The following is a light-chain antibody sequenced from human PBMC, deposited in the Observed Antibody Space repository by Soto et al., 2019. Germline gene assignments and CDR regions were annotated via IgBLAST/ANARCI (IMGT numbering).Light chain of an antibody. CDR2: GAS. CDR3: QQYGSSLFT. Sequence: EIVLTQSPGTLSLSPGERATLSCRASQSVSSIYVAWYQQRPGRAPRLLIYGASSRATGIPARFSGSGSGTEFTITISRLEPEDFAVYYCQQYGSSLFTFGPGTKVDIK. V-gene: IGKV3-20*01. CDR1: QSVSSIY. J-gene: IGKJ3*01.